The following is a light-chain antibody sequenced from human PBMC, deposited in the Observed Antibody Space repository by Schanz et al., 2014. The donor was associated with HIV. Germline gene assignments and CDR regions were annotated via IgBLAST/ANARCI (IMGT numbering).Light chain of an antibody. CDR2: AAS. CDR1: QGISNS. J-gene: IGKJ2*01. V-gene: IGKV1-9*01. Sequence: IQLTQSPSSLSASVRDRVTITCRASQGISNSLAWYQQKPGKGPKLLIYAASTLQTGVPSRFSGSGSGTDFTLTISNLQPEDFATYYCQQFNSFPNTFGQGTKLEIK. CDR3: QQFNSFPNT.